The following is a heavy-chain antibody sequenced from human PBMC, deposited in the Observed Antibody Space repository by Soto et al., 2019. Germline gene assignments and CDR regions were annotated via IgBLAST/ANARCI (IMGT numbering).Heavy chain of an antibody. CDR1: GYTFTSYG. CDR3: ARDALAAAGGPIVYYYYGMDV. CDR2: ISAYNGNT. D-gene: IGHD6-13*01. Sequence: GASVKVSCKASGYTFTSYGISWVRQAPGQGLEWMGWISAYNGNTNYAQKLQGRVTMTTDTSTSTAYMELRSLRSDDTAVYYCARDALAAAGGPIVYYYYGMDVWGQGTTVTVSS. J-gene: IGHJ6*02. V-gene: IGHV1-18*01.